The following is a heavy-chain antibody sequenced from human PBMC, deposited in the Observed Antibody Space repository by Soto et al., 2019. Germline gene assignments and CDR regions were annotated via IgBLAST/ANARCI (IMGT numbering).Heavy chain of an antibody. Sequence: EVQVVESGGGFVQPGGSLRLSCAASGFSFSVCSMNWVRQAPGKGLEWVSYITGDSDTIYYADSVKGRFTISRDNSKNSVYLQMDSLRAEDTAVYYCAGDGVAASPGYAFNFCGQGTMVTVSS. CDR3: AGDGVAASPGYAFNF. D-gene: IGHD2-15*01. V-gene: IGHV3-48*01. CDR1: GFSFSVCS. CDR2: ITGDSDTI. J-gene: IGHJ3*01.